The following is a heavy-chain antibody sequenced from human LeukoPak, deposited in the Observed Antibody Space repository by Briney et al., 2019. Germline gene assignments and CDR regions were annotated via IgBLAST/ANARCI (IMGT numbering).Heavy chain of an antibody. CDR1: GFTFSSYE. V-gene: IGHV3-48*03. D-gene: IGHD4-17*01. J-gene: IGHJ4*02. Sequence: PGGSLRLSCAASGFTFSSYEMNWVRQAPGKGLEWVSYISSSGSTIYYADSVKGRFTISRDNAKNSLYLQMNSLRAEDTAVYYCARDTTVTARTFDYWGQGTLVTVSS. CDR3: ARDTTVTARTFDY. CDR2: ISSSGSTI.